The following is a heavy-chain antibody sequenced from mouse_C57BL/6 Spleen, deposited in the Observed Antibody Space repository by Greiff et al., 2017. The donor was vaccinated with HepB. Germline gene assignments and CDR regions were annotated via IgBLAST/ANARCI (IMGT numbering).Heavy chain of an antibody. CDR1: GFTFSDYY. Sequence: EVKLVESEGGLVKPGSSMKLSCTASGFTFSDYYMAWVRQVPEKGLEWVANINYDGSSTYYLDSLKSRFIISRDNAKNILYLQMSSLKSEDTATYYCARNDYDAMDYWGQGTSVTVSS. CDR3: ARNDYDAMDY. J-gene: IGHJ4*01. CDR2: INYDGSST. V-gene: IGHV5-16*01.